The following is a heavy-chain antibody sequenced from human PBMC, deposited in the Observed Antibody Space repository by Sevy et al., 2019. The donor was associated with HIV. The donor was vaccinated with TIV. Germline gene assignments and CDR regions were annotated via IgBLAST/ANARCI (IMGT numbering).Heavy chain of an antibody. D-gene: IGHD3-10*01. V-gene: IGHV3-21*01. CDR1: GFTFTSFY. Sequence: GGSLRLSCVASGFTFTSFYMHWVRQAPGKGLEWVSSITSGGDYTKFADSVKGRITISREKAKNSLYLQVKSLRAADTSVYYCAREGYGSGNYPFDYWGRGTLVTVSS. CDR3: AREGYGSGNYPFDY. J-gene: IGHJ4*02. CDR2: ITSGGDYT.